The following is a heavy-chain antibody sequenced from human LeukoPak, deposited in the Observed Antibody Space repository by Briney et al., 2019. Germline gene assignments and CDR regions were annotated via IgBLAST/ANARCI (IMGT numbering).Heavy chain of an antibody. CDR3: ARRAGPRPYYYYMDV. CDR1: GASISGSGYY. V-gene: IGHV4-39*01. Sequence: PSETLSLTCAVSGASISGSGYYWGWIRQPPGMELQWIGNIYHTGSTYYNASLQSRVTISIDTSKNQFSLKLSSVTAADTAVYYCARRAGPRPYYYYMDVWGKGTTVTISS. D-gene: IGHD3-10*01. J-gene: IGHJ6*03. CDR2: IYHTGST.